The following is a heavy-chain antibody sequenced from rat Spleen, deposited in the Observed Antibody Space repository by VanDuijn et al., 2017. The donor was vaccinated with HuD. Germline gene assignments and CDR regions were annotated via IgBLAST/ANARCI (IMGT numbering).Heavy chain of an antibody. CDR2: ISYDGSST. V-gene: IGHV5-7*01. CDR1: GFTFSDYN. J-gene: IGHJ2*01. CDR3: ARGAH. Sequence: EVQLVESGGGLVQPGRSLKLSCAASGFTFSDYNMAWVRQAPKKGLEWVATISYDGSSTYYRDSVKGRFTISRDNANSTLYLQMDSLRSEDTATYYCARGAHWGQGVMVTVSS. D-gene: IGHD5-1*01.